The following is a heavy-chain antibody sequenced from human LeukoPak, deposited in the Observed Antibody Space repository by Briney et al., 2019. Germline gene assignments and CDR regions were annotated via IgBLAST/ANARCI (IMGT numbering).Heavy chain of an antibody. V-gene: IGHV3-48*04. CDR1: GFTYSSYS. J-gene: IGHJ5*02. CDR2: SSSSSSAI. CDR3: ARDAGYRYNYFDP. D-gene: IGHD2-2*03. Sequence: GGSLSLSCAVSGFTYSSYSMNWVREAPRKGREGGSDSSSSSSAIYYADSVKGRLTITRDNAKNSLYLQKNSLRAEDTAVYYCARDAGYRYNYFDPWGHGTLVTVSS.